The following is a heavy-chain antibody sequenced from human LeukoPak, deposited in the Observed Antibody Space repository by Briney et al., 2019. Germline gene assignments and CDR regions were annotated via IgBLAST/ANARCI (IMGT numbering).Heavy chain of an antibody. J-gene: IGHJ4*02. V-gene: IGHV3-21*01. CDR2: ISSSSTYI. CDR3: TRVASYDILTGYYTLHYDY. D-gene: IGHD3-9*01. Sequence: PGGSLRLSCAASGFTFISYSVNWVRQAPGKGLEWVSSISSSSTYIYYADSVKGRFTISRDNSKNTLYLQMNSLRAEDTAVYYCTRVASYDILTGYYTLHYDYWGQGTPVTVSS. CDR1: GFTFISYS.